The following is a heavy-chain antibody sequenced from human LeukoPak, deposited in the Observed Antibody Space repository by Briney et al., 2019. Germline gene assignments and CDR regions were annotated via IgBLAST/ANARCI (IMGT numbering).Heavy chain of an antibody. CDR2: ISPYNGNT. J-gene: IGHJ4*02. Sequence: GASVKVSCKASGYTFANFGISWVRQAPGQGLEWMGWISPYNGNTNYAQQGRVTMTTDTSTSTAYMELRSLTSDDTAVYYCARDPNDYGDYYYFDYWGQGTLVTVSS. D-gene: IGHD4-17*01. CDR1: GYTFANFG. V-gene: IGHV1-18*01. CDR3: ARDPNDYGDYYYFDY.